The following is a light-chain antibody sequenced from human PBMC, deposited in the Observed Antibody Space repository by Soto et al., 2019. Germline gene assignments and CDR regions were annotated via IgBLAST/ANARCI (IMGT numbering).Light chain of an antibody. V-gene: IGLV1-51*01. Sequence: QSVLTQPPSVSAAPGQRVTISCSGSSSNIGGNYVSWYQVVPRTAPKLLIYDNPKRHSGVPDRFSGSKSGTSATLGIADLHAGDEAHYYCGTWDINLDTVVFGGGTKLTVL. CDR2: DNP. J-gene: IGLJ2*01. CDR3: GTWDINLDTVV. CDR1: SSNIGGNY.